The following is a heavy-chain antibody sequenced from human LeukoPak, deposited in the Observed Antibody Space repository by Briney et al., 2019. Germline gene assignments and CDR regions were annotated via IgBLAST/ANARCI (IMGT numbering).Heavy chain of an antibody. J-gene: IGHJ4*02. Sequence: GASVKVSCKASGYTFTSYAMHWVRQAPGQRLEWMGWINAGNGNTKYSQKFQGRVTITRDTSASTAYMELSSLRSGDTAVYYCARGMDYYDSSPTPPDYWGQGTLVTVSS. CDR3: ARGMDYYDSSPTPPDY. CDR2: INAGNGNT. D-gene: IGHD3-22*01. CDR1: GYTFTSYA. V-gene: IGHV1-3*01.